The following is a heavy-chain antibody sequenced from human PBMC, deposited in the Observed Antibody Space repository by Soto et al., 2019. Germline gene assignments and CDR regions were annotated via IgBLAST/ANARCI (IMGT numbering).Heavy chain of an antibody. CDR1: GGTFSTYS. CDR3: ARGVWSPRYTSHYGLDV. J-gene: IGHJ6*02. D-gene: IGHD3-3*01. V-gene: IGHV1-69*01. CDR2: IIPILNTT. Sequence: QVRVVQSGAEVKKPGSSVKVSCKASGGTFSTYSLSWVRQAPGQGLEWMGGIIPILNTTNYAQKFHGRVTITADESTSTAYMELSSLRSEDTALYYWARGVWSPRYTSHYGLDVCGQGTTVTVSS.